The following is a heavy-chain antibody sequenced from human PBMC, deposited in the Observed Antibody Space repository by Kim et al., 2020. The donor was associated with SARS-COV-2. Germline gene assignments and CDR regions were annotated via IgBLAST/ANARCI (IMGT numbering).Heavy chain of an antibody. CDR3: AKDQKVAVAGKDHPALDDY. CDR2: ISGSGGST. V-gene: IGHV3-23*01. Sequence: GGSLRLSCAASRFTFSSYAMSWVRQAPGKGLEWVSAISGSGGSTYYADSVKGRFTISRDNSKNTLYLQMNSLRAEDTAVYYCAKDQKVAVAGKDHPALDDYWGQGTLVTVSS. CDR1: RFTFSSYA. J-gene: IGHJ4*02. D-gene: IGHD6-19*01.